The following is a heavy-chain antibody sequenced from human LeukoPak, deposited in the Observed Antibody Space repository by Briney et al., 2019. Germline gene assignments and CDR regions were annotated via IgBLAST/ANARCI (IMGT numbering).Heavy chain of an antibody. D-gene: IGHD3-22*01. Sequence: SETLSLTCTVSGGSISSGDYYWSWIRQPPGKGLEWIGYIYYSGSTYYNPSLKSRVTISVDTSKNQFSLKLSSVTAADTAVYYCARSYDSSGRDWFDPWGQGTLVTVSS. CDR1: GGSISSGDYY. CDR3: ARSYDSSGRDWFDP. J-gene: IGHJ5*02. CDR2: IYYSGST. V-gene: IGHV4-30-4*01.